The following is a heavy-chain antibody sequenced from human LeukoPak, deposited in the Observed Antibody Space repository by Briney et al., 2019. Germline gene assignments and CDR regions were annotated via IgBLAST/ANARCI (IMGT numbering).Heavy chain of an antibody. J-gene: IGHJ4*02. Sequence: PSETLSLTCAVSGNSMSNTYYWGWIRQPPGKKLEWIGSIYNSGSTHYNPSLKSRVTISVDTSKNQFSLKLSSVTAADTAVYYCARNSSGNYFDYWGKGTLVTVSS. CDR3: ARNSSGNYFDY. V-gene: IGHV4-38-2*01. CDR2: IYNSGST. D-gene: IGHD1-26*01. CDR1: GNSMSNTYY.